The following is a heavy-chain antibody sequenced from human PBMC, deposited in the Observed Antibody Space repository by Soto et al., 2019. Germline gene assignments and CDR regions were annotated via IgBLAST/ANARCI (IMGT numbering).Heavy chain of an antibody. CDR1: GFTFSAYW. CDR2: ISDDGSTA. D-gene: IGHD1-1*01. J-gene: IGHJ4*02. CDR3: ARGPRVSSTGTGAH. V-gene: IGHV3-74*01. Sequence: PGGSLRLSCAVSGFTFSAYWMHWVRQVPGKGLTWVSRISDDGSTATYADSVKGRFVISRDNAKNSLYLEMNTSRVDDSGLYYCARGPRVSSTGTGAHWGRGTLVTVPQ.